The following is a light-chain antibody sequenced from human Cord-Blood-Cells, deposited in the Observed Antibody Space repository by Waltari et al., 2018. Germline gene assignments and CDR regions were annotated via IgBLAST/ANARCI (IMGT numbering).Light chain of an antibody. CDR2: EVS. J-gene: IGLJ1*01. Sequence: QSALTQPPSASGSPGQSVTISCTGTSSDVGGYNYVSWYQQPPGTAPKLMIYEVSKRPSGVPDRFSGSKSGNTASLTVSGLQAEDEADYYCSSYAGSNRVFGTGTKVTVL. CDR3: SSYAGSNRV. CDR1: SSDVGGYNY. V-gene: IGLV2-8*01.